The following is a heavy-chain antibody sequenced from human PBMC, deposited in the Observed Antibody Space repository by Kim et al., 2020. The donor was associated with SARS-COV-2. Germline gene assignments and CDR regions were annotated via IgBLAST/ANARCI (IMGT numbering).Heavy chain of an antibody. V-gene: IGHV3-48*02. CDR1: GFIFGTYS. CDR3: AREAGTFDY. J-gene: IGHJ4*02. CDR2: ISSSGSPI. D-gene: IGHD6-13*01. Sequence: GGSLRLSCAASGFIFGTYSMNWVRLAPGRGLEWVSYISSSGSPIYYADSVKGRFTISRDNAKSSLYLQMSSLRDEDTAVYYCAREAGTFDYWGRGTLVTVSS.